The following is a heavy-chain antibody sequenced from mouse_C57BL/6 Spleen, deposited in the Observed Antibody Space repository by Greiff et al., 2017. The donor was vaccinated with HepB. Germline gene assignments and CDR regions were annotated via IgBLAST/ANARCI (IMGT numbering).Heavy chain of an antibody. Sequence: EVQLQESGGDLVKPGGSLKLSCAASGFTFSSYGMSWVRQTPDKRLEWVATISSGGSYTYYPDSVKGRFTISRDNAKNTLYLQMSSLKSEDTAMYYCARQRTADYWGQGTTLTVSS. CDR1: GFTFSSYG. J-gene: IGHJ2*01. D-gene: IGHD1-2*01. V-gene: IGHV5-6*01. CDR2: ISSGGSYT. CDR3: ARQRTADY.